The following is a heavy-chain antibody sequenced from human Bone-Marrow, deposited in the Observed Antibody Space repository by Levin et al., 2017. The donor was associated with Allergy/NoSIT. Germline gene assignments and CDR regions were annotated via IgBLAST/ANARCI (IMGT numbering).Heavy chain of an antibody. CDR1: GFTFSSYA. D-gene: IGHD2-21*01. V-gene: IGHV3-23*01. J-gene: IGHJ4*02. CDR2: ISGSGGST. Sequence: GGSLRLSCAASGFTFSSYAMSWVRQAPGKGLEWVSAISGSGGSTYYADSVKGRFTISRDNSKNTLYLQMNSLRAEDTAVYYCAKADIVVVSRALAIDYWGQGTLVTVSS. CDR3: AKADIVVVSRALAIDY.